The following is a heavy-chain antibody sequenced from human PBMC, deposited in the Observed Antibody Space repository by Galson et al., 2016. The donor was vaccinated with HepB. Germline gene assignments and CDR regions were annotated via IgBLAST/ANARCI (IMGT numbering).Heavy chain of an antibody. Sequence: SQRLSCAASGFTFTDHSMNWVRQAPGKGLEWVSYLASNRRPIYYADSARGRFTISRDNAKNSLYLQMNSLRDEDTAVYYCARDGRRGYDMDVWGQGTTVTVSS. CDR3: ARDGRRGYDMDV. CDR1: GFTFTDHS. V-gene: IGHV3-48*02. CDR2: LASNRRPI. J-gene: IGHJ6*02.